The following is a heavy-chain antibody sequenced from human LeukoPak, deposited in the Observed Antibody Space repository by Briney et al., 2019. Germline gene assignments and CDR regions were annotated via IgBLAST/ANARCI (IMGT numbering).Heavy chain of an antibody. J-gene: IGHJ4*02. D-gene: IGHD2-8*01. CDR3: TRTVLDCKNGVCYDY. CDR2: ISPYNGNT. Sequence: EASVKVSCKASGCTFTSYGISWVRQAPGQGLEWTGWISPYNGNTIYAQKLQGRVTVTTDTSTSTAYMELRSLRSDDTAVYYCTRTVLDCKNGVCYDYWGQGTLVTVSS. CDR1: GCTFTSYG. V-gene: IGHV1-18*01.